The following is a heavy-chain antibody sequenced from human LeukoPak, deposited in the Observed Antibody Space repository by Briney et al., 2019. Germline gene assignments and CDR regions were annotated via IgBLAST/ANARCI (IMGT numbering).Heavy chain of an antibody. CDR1: GYFLSSGFY. CDR3: ARTLSDSSPVAT. Sequence: SETRSLTCSVSGYFLSSGFYWGWIRQPPGKGLEWIASVYHSGTTIYNPSLKSRVTMSMDTSMNHYSLKLRSVTAADTAVYYCARTLSDSSPVATWGQGTLVTVSS. CDR2: VYHSGTT. D-gene: IGHD3-22*01. V-gene: IGHV4-38-2*02. J-gene: IGHJ4*02.